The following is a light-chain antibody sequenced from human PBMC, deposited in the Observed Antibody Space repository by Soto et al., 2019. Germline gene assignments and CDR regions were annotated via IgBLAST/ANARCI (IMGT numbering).Light chain of an antibody. CDR3: QQYNNWPPWT. CDR2: GAS. V-gene: IGKV3-15*01. J-gene: IGKJ1*01. CDR1: QSVSSN. Sequence: EIVMTQSPATLSVSPGERATLSCRASQSVSSNLAWYQQKPGQAPRLLIYGASTSATGIPARFSGSGSGTEFTLTISSLQSEDFAAYYCQQYNNWPPWTFGQGTKVEIK.